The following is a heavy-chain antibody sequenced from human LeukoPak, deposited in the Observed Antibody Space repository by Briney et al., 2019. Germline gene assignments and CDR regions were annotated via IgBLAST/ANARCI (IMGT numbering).Heavy chain of an antibody. J-gene: IGHJ3*02. Sequence: SETLSLTCAVYGGSFSGYYWSWIRQPPGKGLEWIGEINHSGSTNYNPSLKSRVTISVDTSKNQFSLKLSSVTAADTAVYYCARRRITKVRGVSYAFDIWGQGTMVTVSS. CDR2: INHSGST. CDR1: GGSFSGYY. CDR3: ARRRITKVRGVSYAFDI. V-gene: IGHV4-34*01. D-gene: IGHD3-10*01.